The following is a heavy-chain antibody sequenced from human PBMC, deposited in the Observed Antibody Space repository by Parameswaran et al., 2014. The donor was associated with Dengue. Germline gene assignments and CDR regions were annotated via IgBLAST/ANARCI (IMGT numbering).Heavy chain of an antibody. CDR2: ISYDGSNK. Sequence: WIRQPPGKGLEWVAVISYDGSNKYYADSVKGRFTISRDNSKNTLYLQMNSLRAEDTAVYYCAKELDSSYDLPLEWYFDYWGQGTLVTVSS. CDR3: AKELDSSYDLPLEWYFDY. V-gene: IGHV3-30*18. D-gene: IGHD5-12*01. J-gene: IGHJ4*02.